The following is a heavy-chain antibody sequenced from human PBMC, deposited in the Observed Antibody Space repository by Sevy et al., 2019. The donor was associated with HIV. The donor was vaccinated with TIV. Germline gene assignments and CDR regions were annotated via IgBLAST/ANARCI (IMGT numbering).Heavy chain of an antibody. D-gene: IGHD3-3*01. J-gene: IGHJ6*02. V-gene: IGHV3-7*01. CDR3: ARDRNDFWSGVDYYYYYGMDV. CDR1: GFTFSSYW. Sequence: GGSLRLSCAASGFTFSSYWMSWVRQAPGKGLEWVANIKQDGSVKYEVDSVKVRFTISRDNAMNSPYLQMNSLRAEDTALYYGARDRNDFWSGVDYYYYYGMDVWGQWTTVTVSS. CDR2: IKQDGSVK.